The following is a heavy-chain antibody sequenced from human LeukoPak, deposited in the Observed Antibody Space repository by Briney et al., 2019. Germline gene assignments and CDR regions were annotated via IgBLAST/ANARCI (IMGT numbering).Heavy chain of an antibody. J-gene: IGHJ3*02. V-gene: IGHV3-30*14. Sequence: PGRSLRLSCAASGFTFSSYAMHWVRQAPGKGLEWVAVISYDGSNKYYADSVKGRFTISRDNSKNTLYLQMNSLRAGDTAVYYCARGASYYYDSSTGGAFDIWGQGTMVTVSS. CDR2: ISYDGSNK. CDR1: GFTFSSYA. CDR3: ARGASYYYDSSTGGAFDI. D-gene: IGHD3-22*01.